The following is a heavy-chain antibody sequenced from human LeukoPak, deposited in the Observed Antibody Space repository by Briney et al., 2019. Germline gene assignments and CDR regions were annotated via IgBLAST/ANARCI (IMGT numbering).Heavy chain of an antibody. CDR3: ARDGVFHDSDGYSFAY. CDR1: NYSITSGYF. CDR2: IYHSGTT. D-gene: IGHD3-22*01. V-gene: IGHV4-38-2*02. Sequence: SETLSLTCAVSNYSITSGYFWGWIRQPPGKGLEWIASIYHSGTTYYNPSLRNRVTLFVDTSKNQFSLKLTSLTAADTAVYYCARDGVFHDSDGYSFAYWGQGTLVTVSS. J-gene: IGHJ4*02.